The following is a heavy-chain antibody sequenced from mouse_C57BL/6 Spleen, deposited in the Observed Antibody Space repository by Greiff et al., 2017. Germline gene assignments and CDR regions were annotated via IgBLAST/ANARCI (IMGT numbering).Heavy chain of an antibody. CDR2: IRLKSDNYAT. V-gene: IGHV6-3*01. Sequence: EVKVVESGGGLVQPGGSMKLSCVASGFTFSNYWMNWVRQSPEKGLEWVAQIRLKSDNYATHYAESVKGRFTISRDDSKSSVYLQMNNLRAEDTGIYYCTTDYGNYEAFDYWGQGTTLTVSS. J-gene: IGHJ2*01. CDR3: TTDYGNYEAFDY. CDR1: GFTFSNYW. D-gene: IGHD2-1*01.